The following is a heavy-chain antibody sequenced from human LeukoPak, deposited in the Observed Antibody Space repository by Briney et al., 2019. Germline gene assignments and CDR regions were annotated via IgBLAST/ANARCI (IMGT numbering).Heavy chain of an antibody. CDR1: GFTFSSYG. CDR3: ARDWGYCSGGSCYPHYYFDY. D-gene: IGHD2-15*01. CDR2: ISYDGSNK. J-gene: IGHJ4*02. Sequence: PGGSLRLSCAASGFTFSSYGMHWVRQAPGKGLEWVAVISYDGSNKYYADSVKGRFTISRDNSKNTLYLQMNSLRAEDTAVYYCARDWGYCSGGSCYPHYYFDYWGQGTLVTVSS. V-gene: IGHV3-30*19.